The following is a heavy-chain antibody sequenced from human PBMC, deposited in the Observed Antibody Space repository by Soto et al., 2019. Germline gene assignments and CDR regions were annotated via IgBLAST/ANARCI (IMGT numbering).Heavy chain of an antibody. V-gene: IGHV4-61*01. CDR3: ARADGREFDYDDVWGTRGDWFDP. Sequence: QVQLQESGPGLVKPAETLSLTCSVSGASVTSGLYYWTWIRQPPGRGLEWMGFIYDGGGSNYSPCLRGRDTMSVDSYKNQFSLNLTSVTAADTAVYYCARADGREFDYDDVWGTRGDWFDPWGQGTLVTVSS. CDR1: GASVTSGLYY. J-gene: IGHJ5*02. CDR2: IYDGGGS. D-gene: IGHD3-16*01.